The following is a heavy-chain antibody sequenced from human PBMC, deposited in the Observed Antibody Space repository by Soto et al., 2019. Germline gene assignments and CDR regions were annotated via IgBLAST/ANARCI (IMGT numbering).Heavy chain of an antibody. Sequence: PSQTLSLTCAISGDSVSSNSAAWNWIRQSPSRGLEWLGRTYYRPKWYNDYAVSVKSRITINPDTSKNQFSLQLNSVTPEDTAVYYCARDPYGSGSYYDYYYGMDVWGQGTTVTVSS. CDR3: ARDPYGSGSYYDYYYGMDV. CDR1: GDSVSSNSAA. CDR2: TYYRPKWYN. D-gene: IGHD3-10*01. J-gene: IGHJ6*02. V-gene: IGHV6-1*01.